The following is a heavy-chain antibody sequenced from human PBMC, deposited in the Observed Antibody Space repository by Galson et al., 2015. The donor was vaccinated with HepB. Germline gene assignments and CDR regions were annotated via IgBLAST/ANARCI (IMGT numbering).Heavy chain of an antibody. CDR3: ARYSSTIAFDY. D-gene: IGHD2-2*01. Sequence: SVKVSCKASGYTFTSYYMFWVRQAPGQGLEWMVLINPSGDSATYSQKFQGTVTMTRDTSTSTVYMELSSLRSEDTAVYYCARYSSTIAFDYWGQGTLVTVSS. CDR1: GYTFTSYY. J-gene: IGHJ4*02. CDR2: INPSGDSA. V-gene: IGHV1-46*01.